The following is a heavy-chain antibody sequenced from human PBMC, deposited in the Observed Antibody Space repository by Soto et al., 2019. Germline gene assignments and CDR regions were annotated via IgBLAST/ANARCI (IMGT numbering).Heavy chain of an antibody. D-gene: IGHD3-10*01. CDR1: GYTFTNYA. Sequence: QVQLVQSGAEVKKPGASVKVSCKASGYTFTNYAIDWVRQAPGLRLEWMGWINAGNGNTKYSQKFLGIVTITRDTSARTAYMGLSSLRSKDPTMYYCARDMEFGLSDYWGQGIVVTVSS. V-gene: IGHV1-3*01. CDR3: ARDMEFGLSDY. CDR2: INAGNGNT. J-gene: IGHJ4*02.